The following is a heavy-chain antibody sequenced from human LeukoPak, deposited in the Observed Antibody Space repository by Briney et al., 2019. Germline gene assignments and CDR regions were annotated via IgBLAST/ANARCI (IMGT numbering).Heavy chain of an antibody. D-gene: IGHD6-19*01. Sequence: ASAKVSCKASGYTFTGYYMHWVRQAPGRGLEWMGRINPNSGGTNYAQKFQARVTMTRDTSISTAYMELSRLRSDDTAVYYCARDRGGWYGYWGQGTLVTVSS. CDR3: ARDRGGWYGY. J-gene: IGHJ4*02. CDR2: INPNSGGT. CDR1: GYTFTGYY. V-gene: IGHV1-2*06.